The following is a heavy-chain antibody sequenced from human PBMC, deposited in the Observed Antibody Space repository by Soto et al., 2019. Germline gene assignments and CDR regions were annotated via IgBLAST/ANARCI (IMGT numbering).Heavy chain of an antibody. CDR1: GGSISSGGYS. CDR2: IYHSGRT. D-gene: IGHD3-22*01. CDR3: AREGYYDTSGYPRYYYYGMDV. V-gene: IGHV4-30-2*01. Sequence: PSETLSLPCAVAGGSISSGGYSWSWIRQPPGKGLEWIGYIYHSGRTYYNPSLKSRVTISVDRSKNQFSLMLSSVTAADTAMYYCAREGYYDTSGYPRYYYYGMDVWGQGTTVTVSS. J-gene: IGHJ6*02.